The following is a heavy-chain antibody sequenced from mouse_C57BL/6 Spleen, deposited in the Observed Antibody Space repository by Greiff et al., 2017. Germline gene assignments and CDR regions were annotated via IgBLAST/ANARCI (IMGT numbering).Heavy chain of an antibody. CDR1: GYSITSGYY. Sequence: EVKLMESGPGLVKPSQSLSLTCSVTGYSITSGYYWNWIRQFPGNKLEWMGYISYDGSNNYNPSLKNRISITRDTSKNQFFLKLNSVTTEDTATYYCARGPYFDVWGTGTTVTVSS. CDR3: ARGPYFDV. V-gene: IGHV3-6*01. J-gene: IGHJ1*03. CDR2: ISYDGSN.